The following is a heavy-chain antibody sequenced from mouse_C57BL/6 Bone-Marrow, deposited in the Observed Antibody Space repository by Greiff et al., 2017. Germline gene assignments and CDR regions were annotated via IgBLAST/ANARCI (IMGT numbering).Heavy chain of an antibody. Sequence: VQLQQSGAELVRPGASVKLSCTASGFNITDYYMHWVNQTPEQGLEWIGRIDPEGGATEYAPLFQGQDTMTADTASNTASLQISSLTSEDTAVYYCTDGYSAMDYWGQGTSVTGSS. J-gene: IGHJ4*01. V-gene: IGHV14-1*01. D-gene: IGHD2-3*01. CDR1: GFNITDYY. CDR3: TDGYSAMDY. CDR2: IDPEGGAT.